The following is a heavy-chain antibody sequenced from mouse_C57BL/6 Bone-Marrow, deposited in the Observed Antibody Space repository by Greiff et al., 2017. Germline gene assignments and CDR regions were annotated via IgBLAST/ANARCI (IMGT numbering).Heavy chain of an antibody. Sequence: EVKLMESGAELVRPGASVKLSCTASGFNIKDDYMHWVKQRPEQGLEWIGWIDPENGDTEYASKFQGKATITADTSSNTAYLQLSSRTSEDNAVYYCTTAYGSSYPALVAYWGQGNLVTVSA. D-gene: IGHD1-1*01. CDR2: IDPENGDT. J-gene: IGHJ3*01. CDR3: TTAYGSSYPALVAY. V-gene: IGHV14-4*01. CDR1: GFNIKDDY.